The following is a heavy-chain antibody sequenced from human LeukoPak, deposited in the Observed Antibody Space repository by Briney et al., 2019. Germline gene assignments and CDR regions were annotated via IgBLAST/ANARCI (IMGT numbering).Heavy chain of an antibody. V-gene: IGHV6-1*01. Sequence: SQTLSLTCAISGDSVSSNSATWNWIRQSPSRGLEWLGRTYYRSNWYNDYAESVKGRITIHPDTSKNQFSLQLNSVTPEDTAVYYCARDLAGFGGYSYGMVDYWGPGTLVTVSS. J-gene: IGHJ4*02. CDR1: GDSVSSNSAT. D-gene: IGHD5-18*01. CDR3: ARDLAGFGGYSYGMVDY. CDR2: TYYRSNWYN.